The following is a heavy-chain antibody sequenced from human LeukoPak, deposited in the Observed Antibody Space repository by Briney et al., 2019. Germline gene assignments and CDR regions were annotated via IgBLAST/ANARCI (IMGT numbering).Heavy chain of an antibody. CDR1: GGSFSGYY. CDR2: ISHSGST. Sequence: SETLSLTCAVYGGSFSGYYWSWIRQPPGKGLEWIGEISHSGSTNYNPSLKSRVTISVDTSKNQFSLKLSSVTAADTAVYYCAIVVVPATIGGYYYGMDVWGQGTTVTVSS. D-gene: IGHD2-2*01. J-gene: IGHJ6*02. CDR3: AIVVVPATIGGYYYGMDV. V-gene: IGHV4-34*01.